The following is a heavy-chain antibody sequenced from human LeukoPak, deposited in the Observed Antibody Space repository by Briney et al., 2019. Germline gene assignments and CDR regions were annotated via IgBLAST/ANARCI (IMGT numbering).Heavy chain of an antibody. CDR2: IYHSGST. J-gene: IGHJ4*02. Sequence: SGTQSLTCAVSGGSLSSSNWWTWVRQPPGKGLEWIGEIYHSGSTNYNPSLKSRVTISVDKSKNQFSLKLSSMTAADTAVYYCARDLATAGFQDHWGQGTLVTVSS. CDR3: ARDLATAGFQDH. V-gene: IGHV4-4*02. D-gene: IGHD6-13*01. CDR1: GGSLSSSNW.